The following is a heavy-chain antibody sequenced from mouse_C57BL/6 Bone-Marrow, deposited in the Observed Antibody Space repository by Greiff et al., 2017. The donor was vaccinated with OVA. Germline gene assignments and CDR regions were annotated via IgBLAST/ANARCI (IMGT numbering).Heavy chain of an antibody. CDR3: ARLIYYGNYEAY. J-gene: IGHJ3*01. Sequence: EVMLVESVAELVRPGASVKLSCTASGFNIKNTYMHWVKQRPEQGLEWIGRIDPANGNTKYAPKFPGKATITADTSSNTAYLQLSRLTAEDTAIYYCARLIYYGNYEAYWGQGTLVTVSA. CDR2: IDPANGNT. D-gene: IGHD2-1*01. V-gene: IGHV14-3*01. CDR1: GFNIKNTY.